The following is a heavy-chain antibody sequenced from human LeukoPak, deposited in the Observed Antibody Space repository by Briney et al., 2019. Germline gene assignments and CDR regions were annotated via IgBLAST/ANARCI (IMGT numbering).Heavy chain of an antibody. CDR2: INHSGST. J-gene: IGHJ5*02. V-gene: IGHV4-34*01. CDR1: GGSFSGYY. Sequence: SETLSLTCAVYGGSFSGYYWSWIRQPPGKGLEWIGEINHSGSTNYNPSLKSRVTISVDTSKNQFSLKLSSVTAADTAVYYCARGRRGICGSGSKNWFDPWGQGTLVTVSS. D-gene: IGHD3-10*01. CDR3: ARGRRGICGSGSKNWFDP.